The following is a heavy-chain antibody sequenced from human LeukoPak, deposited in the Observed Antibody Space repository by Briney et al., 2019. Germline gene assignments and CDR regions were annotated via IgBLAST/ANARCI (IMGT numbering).Heavy chain of an antibody. D-gene: IGHD3-10*01. CDR2: ISASGGTT. J-gene: IGHJ4*02. CDR3: AKDRGPMVRGVDY. V-gene: IGHV3-23*01. CDR1: GFTFSNYA. Sequence: GESLRLSCAASGFTFSNYAISWVRQAPGKGLEWVSAISASGGTTYYADSVKGRFTISRDSSKNTLYLQMNSLRAEDTAVYYCAKDRGPMVRGVDYWGQGTLVTVSS.